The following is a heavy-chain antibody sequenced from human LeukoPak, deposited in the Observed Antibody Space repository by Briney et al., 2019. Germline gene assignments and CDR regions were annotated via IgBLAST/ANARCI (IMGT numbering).Heavy chain of an antibody. V-gene: IGHV4-59*08. CDR2: IYYSGST. D-gene: IGHD3-22*01. J-gene: IGHJ5*02. CDR1: GGSISSYY. Sequence: PSETLSLTCTVSGGSISSYYWSWIRQPPGKGLEWIGYIYYSGSTNYNPSLKSRVTISVDTSKNQFSLKLSSVTAADAAVYYCARHRGHYYDSSGYFGNWFDPWGQGTLVTVSS. CDR3: ARHRGHYYDSSGYFGNWFDP.